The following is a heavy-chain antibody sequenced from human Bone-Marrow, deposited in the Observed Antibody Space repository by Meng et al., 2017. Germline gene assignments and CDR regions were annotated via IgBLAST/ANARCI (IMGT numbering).Heavy chain of an antibody. CDR1: GFTFSDYY. J-gene: IGHJ4*02. CDR3: ARASSGYGNFEY. V-gene: IGHV3-11*01. D-gene: IGHD5-18*01. Sequence: QVQLVESGGGLVKPGGSLRLSCAASGFTFSDYYMTWIRQAPGKGLEWLSYISGSGSTIYYADSVKGRFTISRDNAKNSLYLQMNTLRADDTAVYYCARASSGYGNFEYWGQGTLVTVSS. CDR2: ISGSGSTI.